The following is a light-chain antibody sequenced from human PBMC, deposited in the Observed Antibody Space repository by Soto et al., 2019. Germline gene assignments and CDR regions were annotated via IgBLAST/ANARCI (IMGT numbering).Light chain of an antibody. CDR2: GVT. CDR3: CSYAGSSTYVV. Sequence: QSVLAQPPSASGSPGQSVTISCTGSGSDIGAYNFVSWYQQHPGKAPKLMIFGVTERPSGVPDRFSGSKSGNTASLTVSGLQADDEAVYYCCSYAGSSTYVVFGGGTKLTVL. CDR1: GSDIGAYNF. J-gene: IGLJ2*01. V-gene: IGLV2-8*01.